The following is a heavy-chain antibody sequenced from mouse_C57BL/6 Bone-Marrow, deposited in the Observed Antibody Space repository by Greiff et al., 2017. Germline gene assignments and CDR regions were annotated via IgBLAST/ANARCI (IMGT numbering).Heavy chain of an antibody. Sequence: EVKVEESGGGLVQPGGSMKLSCVASGFTFRNYWMNWVRPSPETGLEWVAQIRLKSDNYATHYAESLKGRFTISRDDSKSSVYLQMNNLRAEDTGIYYCTGRDRGAMDYWGQGTSVTVSS. CDR1: GFTFRNYW. CDR2: IRLKSDNYAT. J-gene: IGHJ4*01. V-gene: IGHV6-3*01. D-gene: IGHD3-1*01. CDR3: TGRDRGAMDY.